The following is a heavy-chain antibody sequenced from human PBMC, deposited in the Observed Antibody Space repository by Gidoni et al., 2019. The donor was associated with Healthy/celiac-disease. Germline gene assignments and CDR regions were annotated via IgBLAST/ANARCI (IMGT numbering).Heavy chain of an antibody. CDR3: TTLLHCSGGSCYSD. CDR1: GFTFSNAW. Sequence: EVQLVESGGGLVMPGGSLRLSCAASGFTFSNAWMSWVRQAPGKGLAWVGRIKSKTDGGTTDYAAPVKGRFTISRDDSKNTLYLQMNSLKTEDTAVFYCTTLLHCSGGSCYSDWGQGTLVTVSS. D-gene: IGHD2-15*01. CDR2: IKSKTDGGTT. V-gene: IGHV3-15*01. J-gene: IGHJ4*02.